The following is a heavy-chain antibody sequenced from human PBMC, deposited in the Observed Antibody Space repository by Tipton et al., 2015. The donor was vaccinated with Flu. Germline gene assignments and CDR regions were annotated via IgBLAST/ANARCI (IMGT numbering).Heavy chain of an antibody. D-gene: IGHD6-19*01. CDR2: IHHRGNT. Sequence: GLVKPSETLSLTCGVSGGSFSDFNWGWIRQSPGKGLEWIGEIHHRGNTNYQSSLNSRVSISVDTSKNEVSLRLNSLTAADTAIYFCVRLPRYSSGWERYFVLWGRGPLVTVS. CDR3: VRLPRYSSGWERYFVL. CDR1: GGSFSDFN. V-gene: IGHV4-34*01. J-gene: IGHJ2*01.